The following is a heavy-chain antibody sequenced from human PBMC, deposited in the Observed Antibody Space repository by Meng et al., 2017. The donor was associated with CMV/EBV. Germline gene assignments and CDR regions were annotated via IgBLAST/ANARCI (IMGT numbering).Heavy chain of an antibody. CDR2: ISWNSGRI. Sequence: SLKISCAASGFTFDDYAMHWVRQAPGKGLEWVSGISWNSGRIGYADSVEGRFTISRDNAKNSLYLQMNRLRAEDTALYYCAKSQGYCSGGSCFIYDYWGQGTLVTVSS. D-gene: IGHD2-15*01. V-gene: IGHV3-9*01. CDR3: AKSQGYCSGGSCFIYDY. J-gene: IGHJ4*02. CDR1: GFTFDDYA.